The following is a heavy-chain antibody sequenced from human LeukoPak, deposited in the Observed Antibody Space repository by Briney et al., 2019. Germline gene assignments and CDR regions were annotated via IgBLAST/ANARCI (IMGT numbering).Heavy chain of an antibody. J-gene: IGHJ4*02. CDR2: ISSSSSTI. Sequence: PGGSLRLSCAASGFTFSSYGMNWVRQAPGKGLEWVSYISSSSSTIYYADSVKGRFTISRGNAKNSLYLQMNSLRDEDTAVYYCASTAPYNWNDPYFDYWGQGTLVTVSS. V-gene: IGHV3-48*02. CDR3: ASTAPYNWNDPYFDY. CDR1: GFTFSSYG. D-gene: IGHD1-20*01.